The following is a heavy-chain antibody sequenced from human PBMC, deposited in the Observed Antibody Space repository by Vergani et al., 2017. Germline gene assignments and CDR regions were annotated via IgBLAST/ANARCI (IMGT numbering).Heavy chain of an antibody. Sequence: QVQLVESGGGVVQPGRSLRLSCAASGFTFSSYGMHWVRDAPGKGLEWVAVISHDGSNKYFADSVKGRFTITRENSTNSLYLQMYSLRAENTAVYYCAKALGLYYYYYGMDVWGQGTTVTVSS. CDR2: ISHDGSNK. CDR1: GFTFSSYG. D-gene: IGHD3/OR15-3a*01. J-gene: IGHJ6*02. V-gene: IGHV3-30*18. CDR3: AKALGLYYYYYGMDV.